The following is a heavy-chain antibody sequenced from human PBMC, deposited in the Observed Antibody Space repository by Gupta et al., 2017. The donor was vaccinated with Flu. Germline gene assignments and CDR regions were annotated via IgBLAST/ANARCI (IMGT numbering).Heavy chain of an antibody. J-gene: IGHJ4*02. CDR2: IIPIFGTA. Sequence: QVQLVQSGAEVKKPGSSVKVSCKASGGTFRSYAISWVRQAPGQGLEWMGGIIPIFGTANYAQKFQGRVTITADESTSTAYMELSSLRSEDTAVYYCARDAVGPKGYSYGYRFDYWGQGTLVTVSS. D-gene: IGHD5-18*01. CDR1: GGTFRSYA. CDR3: ARDAVGPKGYSYGYRFDY. V-gene: IGHV1-69*01.